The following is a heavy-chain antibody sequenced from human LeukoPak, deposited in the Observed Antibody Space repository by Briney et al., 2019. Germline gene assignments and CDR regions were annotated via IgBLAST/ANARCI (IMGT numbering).Heavy chain of an antibody. Sequence: PSETLSLTCTVSGDSISSGGYYWSWIRQHPGKGLEWIWHIFYSGNTLYNPSLESRLTMSVDTSTNQFSLKLSSATAADTAVYYCARVGIALAGTKYYFANWGQGTLVTVSS. J-gene: IGHJ4*02. V-gene: IGHV4-31*03. D-gene: IGHD6-19*01. CDR1: GDSISSGGYY. CDR2: IFYSGNT. CDR3: ARVGIALAGTKYYFAN.